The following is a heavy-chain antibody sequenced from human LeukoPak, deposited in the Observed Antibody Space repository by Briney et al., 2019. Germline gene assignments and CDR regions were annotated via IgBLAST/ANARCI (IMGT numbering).Heavy chain of an antibody. D-gene: IGHD4-11*01. Sequence: SQTLSLTCAISGDSVSINNAAWNWIRQSPSRGLEWLGSTYYRSKWYNDYAVSVKSRITINPDTSKNQFSLQLNSVTPEDTAVYYCDRGVTTDTLGYDYHGMYVWGQGTTVTVSS. CDR2: TYYRSKWYN. CDR3: DRGVTTDTLGYDYHGMYV. V-gene: IGHV6-1*01. J-gene: IGHJ6*02. CDR1: GDSVSINNAA.